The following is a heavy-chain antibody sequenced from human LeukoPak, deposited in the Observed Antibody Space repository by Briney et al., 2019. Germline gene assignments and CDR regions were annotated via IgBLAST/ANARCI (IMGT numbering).Heavy chain of an antibody. CDR3: ARTLSWYRDPFDI. D-gene: IGHD6-13*01. Sequence: PGGSLRLSCAASGFTFSSYSMNWVRQAPGKGLEWVSSISSSSSYIYYADSVKGRFTISRDNAKNSLYLQMNSLRAEDTAVYYCARTLSWYRDPFDIWGQGTMVTVSS. J-gene: IGHJ3*02. V-gene: IGHV3-21*01. CDR1: GFTFSSYS. CDR2: ISSSSSYI.